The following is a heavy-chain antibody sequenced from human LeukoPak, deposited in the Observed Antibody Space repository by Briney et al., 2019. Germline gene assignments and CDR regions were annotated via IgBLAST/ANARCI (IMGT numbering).Heavy chain of an antibody. D-gene: IGHD3-22*01. CDR2: ISGSGGST. J-gene: IGHJ4*02. CDR1: GFTFSSYA. Sequence: GGSLRLSCAASGFTFSSYAMSWVRQAPGKGLEWVSAISGSGGSTYYADSVKGRFTISRDNSKNTLYLQMNSLRAEDTAVYYCAKVESRVTMIVVVTWDYYFDYWGQGTLVTVSS. V-gene: IGHV3-23*01. CDR3: AKVESRVTMIVVVTWDYYFDY.